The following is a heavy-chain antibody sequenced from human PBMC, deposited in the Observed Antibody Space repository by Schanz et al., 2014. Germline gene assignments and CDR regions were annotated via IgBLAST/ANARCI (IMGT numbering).Heavy chain of an antibody. CDR1: GGTFSSYT. V-gene: IGHV1-18*01. J-gene: IGHJ4*02. CDR2: ISTFRNEDT. Sequence: QVQLVQSEAEVKKPGSSVKVSCKASGGTFSSYTISWVRQAPGQGPEFMGWISTFRNEDTNSAQRFQGRLTMTTDTSTSTAYMELRSLRSDDTAVYYCARDRLECGAECYSVEVFEIWGQGTLVIVSS. CDR3: ARDRLECGAECYSVEVFEI. D-gene: IGHD2-21*01.